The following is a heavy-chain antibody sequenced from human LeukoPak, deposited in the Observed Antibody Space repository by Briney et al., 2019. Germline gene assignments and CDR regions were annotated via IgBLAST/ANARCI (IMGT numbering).Heavy chain of an antibody. V-gene: IGHV4-59*08. CDR2: IYYSGSI. D-gene: IGHD3-22*01. CDR3: ARHYYYDGSGYYPDDAFDI. J-gene: IGHJ3*02. Sequence: SETLSLTCTVSGGSISSYYWSWIRQPPGKGLEWIGYIYYSGSINYNPSLKSRVTISVDTSKNQFSLKLSSVTAADTAVYYCARHYYYDGSGYYPDDAFDIWGQGTMVTVSS. CDR1: GGSISSYY.